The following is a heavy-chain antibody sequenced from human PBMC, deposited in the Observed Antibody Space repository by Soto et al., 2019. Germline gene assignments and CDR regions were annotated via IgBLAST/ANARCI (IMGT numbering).Heavy chain of an antibody. V-gene: IGHV2-5*02. Sequence: QITLKESGPTLVKPTQTLTLTCTFSGFSLTTDRVGVGWIRQPPGEALEWLAVIYWDDSKTYRPSLESRLTITKDTSKNQVPLTMTNMDSLDTATYYCAHADGGRSLYWGQGTLVTVSS. J-gene: IGHJ4*02. CDR1: GFSLTTDRVG. CDR3: AHADGGRSLY. D-gene: IGHD1-26*01. CDR2: IYWDDSK.